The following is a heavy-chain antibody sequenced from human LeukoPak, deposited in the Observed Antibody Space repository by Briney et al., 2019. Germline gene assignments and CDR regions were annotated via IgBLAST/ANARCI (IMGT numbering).Heavy chain of an antibody. D-gene: IGHD6-19*01. Sequence: GGSLRLSCAASGFTLSDYYMIWIRQAPGKRLEWVSYICISGSTIYYADSVKGRFTISRENAESSLYLQMYSLRAEDTAVYYCARGGIQVSGIDEFDYWGQGTLVTVSS. CDR2: ICISGSTI. V-gene: IGHV3-11*04. J-gene: IGHJ4*02. CDR3: ARGGIQVSGIDEFDY. CDR1: GFTLSDYY.